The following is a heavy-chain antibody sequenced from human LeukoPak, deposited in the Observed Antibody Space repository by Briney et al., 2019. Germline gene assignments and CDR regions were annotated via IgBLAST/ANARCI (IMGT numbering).Heavy chain of an antibody. V-gene: IGHV3-30-3*01. Sequence: PGGSLRLSCAASGFTFNSYAMHWVRQAPGKGLEWVAVISYDGSNKYYADSVKGRFTMSRDNSKNTLYLQMNSLRTEDTAVYYCARTRATKDYWGQGTLVTVSS. CDR2: ISYDGSNK. CDR3: ARTRATKDY. D-gene: IGHD1-26*01. CDR1: GFTFNSYA. J-gene: IGHJ4*02.